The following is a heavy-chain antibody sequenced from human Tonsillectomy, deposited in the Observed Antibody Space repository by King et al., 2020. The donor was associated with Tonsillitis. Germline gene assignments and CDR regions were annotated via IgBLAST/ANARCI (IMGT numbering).Heavy chain of an antibody. Sequence: DVQLVESGGGLVQPGRSLRLSCTASGFTFGDYAMSWFRQAPGKGLEWGGFIRSKAYGGTTEYAASVKGRFTISRDDSKSIAYLQMNSLKTEDTAVYYCTRVLYDFWSGYYHYWGQGTLVTVSS. CDR2: IRSKAYGGTT. V-gene: IGHV3-49*03. J-gene: IGHJ4*02. D-gene: IGHD3-3*01. CDR3: TRVLYDFWSGYYHY. CDR1: GFTFGDYA.